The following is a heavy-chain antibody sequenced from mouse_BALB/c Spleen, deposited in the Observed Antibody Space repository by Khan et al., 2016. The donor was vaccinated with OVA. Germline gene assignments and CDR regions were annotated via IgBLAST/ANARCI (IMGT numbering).Heavy chain of an antibody. D-gene: IGHD3-3*01. CDR2: INTYTGEP. J-gene: IGHJ2*01. CDR1: GYTFKNYA. CDR3: VGFHGGY. Sequence: QIQLVQSGPELKKPGETVKISCKASGYTFKNYAMNWVKQSPGKGLKWMGWINTYTGEPTYADDFKGRFAFSLETSASTAYLQINSLKHEDTAIYFCVGFHGGYWGQGTTLTVSS. V-gene: IGHV9-3-1*01.